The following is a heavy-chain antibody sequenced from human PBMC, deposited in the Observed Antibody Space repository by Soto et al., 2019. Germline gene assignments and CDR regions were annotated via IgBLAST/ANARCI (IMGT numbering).Heavy chain of an antibody. Sequence: ASVKVSCKASGFTFTSSAVQWVRQARGQSLEWMGWINAGNGNTKYSQKFQGRVTITRDTSASTAYMELSSLRSEDTAVYYCARGGEPIDYWGQGTLVTVSS. D-gene: IGHD2-21*01. CDR1: GFTFTSSA. J-gene: IGHJ4*02. CDR3: ARGGEPIDY. V-gene: IGHV1-3*01. CDR2: INAGNGNT.